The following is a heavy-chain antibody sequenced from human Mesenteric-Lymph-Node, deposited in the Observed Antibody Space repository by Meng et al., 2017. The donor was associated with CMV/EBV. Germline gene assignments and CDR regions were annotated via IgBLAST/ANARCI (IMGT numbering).Heavy chain of an antibody. CDR3: AKGWGSSSSKEDY. CDR1: GFTFSSYS. V-gene: IGHV3-21*01. Sequence: GESLKISCAASGFTFSSYSMNWVRQAPGKGLEWVSSISSSSSYIYYADSVKGRFTISRDNAKNSLYLQMNSLRAEDTAVYYCAKGWGSSSSKEDYWGQGTLVTVSS. CDR2: ISSSSSYI. J-gene: IGHJ4*02. D-gene: IGHD6-6*01.